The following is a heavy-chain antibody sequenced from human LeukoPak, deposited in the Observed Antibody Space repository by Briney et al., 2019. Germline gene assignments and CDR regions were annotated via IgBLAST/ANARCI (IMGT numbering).Heavy chain of an antibody. CDR3: ARHDQGYCSSTSCYRAAFDI. CDR1: GGSISSGGYY. J-gene: IGHJ3*02. CDR2: IYHSGST. V-gene: IGHV4-30-2*01. D-gene: IGHD2-2*02. Sequence: PSQTLSLTCTVSGGSISSGGYYWRWIRQPPGKGLEWIGYIYHSGSTYYNPSLKSRVTISVDRSKNQFSLKLSSVTAADTAVYYCARHDQGYCSSTSCYRAAFDIWGQGTMVTVSS.